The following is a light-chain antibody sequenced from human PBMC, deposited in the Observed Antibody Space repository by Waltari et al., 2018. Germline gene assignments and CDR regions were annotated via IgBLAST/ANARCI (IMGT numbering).Light chain of an antibody. CDR1: QSVTRA. J-gene: IGKJ1*01. Sequence: EILLTQSPGTLSLSPGERATLSCRASQSVTRALAWYQQKPGQAPRLLIYNASNRVTGIPDRFSGSGSGTDFSLTISRLEPEDFAVYYCQHYVRLPATFGQGTKVEIK. CDR3: QHYVRLPAT. V-gene: IGKV3-20*01. CDR2: NAS.